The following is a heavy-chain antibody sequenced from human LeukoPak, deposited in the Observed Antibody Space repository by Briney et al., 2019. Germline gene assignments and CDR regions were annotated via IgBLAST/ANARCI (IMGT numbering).Heavy chain of an antibody. CDR3: ARLQTGRSGYSSFDH. CDR1: GYSISSAYY. J-gene: IGHJ4*02. V-gene: IGHV4-38-2*01. D-gene: IGHD3-3*01. Sequence: KPSETLSLTCVVSGYSISSAYYWGWIRQPPGKGLEWIGSIYHSGSTYYNPSLKSRVTISVDTSKNQFSLRLSSATAADTAVYYCARLQTGRSGYSSFDHWGQGTLVTVSS. CDR2: IYHSGST.